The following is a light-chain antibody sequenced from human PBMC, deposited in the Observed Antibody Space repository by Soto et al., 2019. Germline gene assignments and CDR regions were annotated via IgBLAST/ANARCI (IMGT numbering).Light chain of an antibody. V-gene: IGLV1-47*02. CDR2: YNN. J-gene: IGLJ1*01. CDR1: DSNIGSNS. CDR3: AALDDSLSDGV. Sequence: QSVLTQPPSASGTAGQVVTISCSGGDSNIGSNSVYWYQHLPRMAPKLLIYYNNQRPSGVPDRFPGSRSGTSASLAIVGLRSEDEAVYYCAALDDSLSDGVFGNGTQVTVL.